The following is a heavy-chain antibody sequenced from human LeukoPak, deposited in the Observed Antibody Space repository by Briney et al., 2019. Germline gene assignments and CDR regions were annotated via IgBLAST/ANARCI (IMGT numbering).Heavy chain of an antibody. J-gene: IGHJ4*02. CDR2: INPNSGGT. Sequence: ASVKVSCKASGYTFTGCYMHWVRQAPGQGLEWMGWINPNSGGTNYAQKFQGRVTMTRDTSISTAYMELSRLRSDDTAVYYCARLYYYDSSGYALDYWGQGTLVTVSS. D-gene: IGHD3-22*01. CDR1: GYTFTGCY. CDR3: ARLYYYDSSGYALDY. V-gene: IGHV1-2*02.